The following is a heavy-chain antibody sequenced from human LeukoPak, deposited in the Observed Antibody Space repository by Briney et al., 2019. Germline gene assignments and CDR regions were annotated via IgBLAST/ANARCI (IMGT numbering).Heavy chain of an antibody. D-gene: IGHD6-13*01. CDR3: AREQQLPPEGAFDI. J-gene: IGHJ3*02. CDR2: INHSGST. CDR1: GGSFSGYY. V-gene: IGHV4-34*01. Sequence: PSGTLSLTCAVYGGSFSGYYWSWIRQPPGKGLEWIGEINHSGSTNYNPSLKSRVTISVDTSKNQFSLKLSSVTAADTAVYYCAREQQLPPEGAFDIWGQGTMVTVSS.